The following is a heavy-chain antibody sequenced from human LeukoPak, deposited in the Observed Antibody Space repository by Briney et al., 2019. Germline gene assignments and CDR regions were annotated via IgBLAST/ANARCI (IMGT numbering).Heavy chain of an antibody. Sequence: GGSLRLSCAASGFTFSSYWMSWVRQAPGKGLEWVANIKQDGSEKYYVDSVKGRFTISRDKAKNSLYLQMNSLRAEDTAVYYCARDQAAYSSGWYLRLNWFDPWGQGTLVTVSS. CDR1: GFTFSSYW. J-gene: IGHJ5*02. D-gene: IGHD6-19*01. CDR2: IKQDGSEK. V-gene: IGHV3-7*01. CDR3: ARDQAAYSSGWYLRLNWFDP.